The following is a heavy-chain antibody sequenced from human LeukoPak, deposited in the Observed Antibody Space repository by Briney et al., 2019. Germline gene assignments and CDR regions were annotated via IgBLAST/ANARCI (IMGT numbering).Heavy chain of an antibody. J-gene: IGHJ6*03. V-gene: IGHV4-39*07. CDR3: ARDGFYYHYYMDV. CDR1: GGTVTSSTYF. Sequence: SETLSLTCTLSGGTVTSSTYFWGWIRQPPGKGLEWIGSISYSGATYYNPSLKSRVSMSVHTSKNQFSLKLSSVTAADTAVYYCARDGFYYHYYMDVWGSGTTVTVSS. CDR2: ISYSGAT. D-gene: IGHD1-14*01.